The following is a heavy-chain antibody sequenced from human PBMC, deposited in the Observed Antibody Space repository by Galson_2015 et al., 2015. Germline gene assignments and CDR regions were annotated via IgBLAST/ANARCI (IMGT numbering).Heavy chain of an antibody. J-gene: IGHJ6*02. Sequence: QSGAEVKKPGASVKVPCKASGYTFTGYGISWVRQAPGQGLEWMGWISAYNGNTNYAQKLQGRVTMTTDTSTSTAYMELRSLRSDGTAVYYCARVNYDFWSGYSVDHYYYGMDVWGQGTTVTVSS. D-gene: IGHD3-3*01. CDR1: GYTFTGYG. CDR3: ARVNYDFWSGYSVDHYYYGMDV. CDR2: ISAYNGNT. V-gene: IGHV1-18*04.